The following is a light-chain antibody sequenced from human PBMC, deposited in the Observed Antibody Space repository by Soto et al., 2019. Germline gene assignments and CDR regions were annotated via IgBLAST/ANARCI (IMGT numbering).Light chain of an antibody. CDR2: EGS. Sequence: QSALTQPASVSGSPGQSITITSTGTSSDVGSYNLVSWYQQHPGKAPKLMIYEGSKRPSGVSNRFSGSKSGNTASLTISGLQAEDEADYYCCSYAGSSTHYVFGTGTKVTV. CDR3: CSYAGSSTHYV. CDR1: SSDVGSYNL. V-gene: IGLV2-23*01. J-gene: IGLJ1*01.